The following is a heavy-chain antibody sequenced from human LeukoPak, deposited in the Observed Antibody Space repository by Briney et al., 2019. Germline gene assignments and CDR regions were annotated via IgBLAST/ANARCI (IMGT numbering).Heavy chain of an antibody. CDR2: INHSGST. Sequence: SETLSLTCAVSGVSFSGYYWSWIRQSPGKGPEYIAEINHSGSTNYNPSLKSRVIISLDTSKNQFFLNLSSVTAADTAVYYCARAVAVAGTRRFDPWGQGTLVTVSS. J-gene: IGHJ5*02. CDR1: GVSFSGYY. D-gene: IGHD6-19*01. CDR3: ARAVAVAGTRRFDP. V-gene: IGHV4-34*01.